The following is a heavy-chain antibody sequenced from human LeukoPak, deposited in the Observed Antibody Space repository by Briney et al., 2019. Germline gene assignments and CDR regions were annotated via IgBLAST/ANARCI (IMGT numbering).Heavy chain of an antibody. CDR3: TRGRGGYSYGSYYFDY. V-gene: IGHV3-49*04. Sequence: GGSLRLSCTASGFTFGDYAMSWVRQAPGKGLEWVGFIRSKAYGGTTEYAASVKGRFTISRDDSKSIAYLQMNSLKTEDTAVYYCTRGRGGYSYGSYYFDYWGQETLVTVSS. J-gene: IGHJ4*02. CDR1: GFTFGDYA. CDR2: IRSKAYGGTT. D-gene: IGHD5-18*01.